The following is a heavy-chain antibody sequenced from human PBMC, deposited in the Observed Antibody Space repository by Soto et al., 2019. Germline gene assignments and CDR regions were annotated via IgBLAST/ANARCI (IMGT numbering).Heavy chain of an antibody. CDR1: GYTFTSYG. Sequence: DSVKVSCKASGYTFTSYGISWVRQAPGQGLEWMGWISAYNGNTNYAQKLQGRVTMTTDTSTSTAYMELRSLRSDDTAVYYCASLRWSTGAFDIWGQGTMVTVSS. V-gene: IGHV1-18*04. J-gene: IGHJ3*02. CDR3: ASLRWSTGAFDI. D-gene: IGHD4-17*01. CDR2: ISAYNGNT.